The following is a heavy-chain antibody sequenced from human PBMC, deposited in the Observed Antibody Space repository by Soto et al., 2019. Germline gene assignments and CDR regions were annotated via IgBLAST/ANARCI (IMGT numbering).Heavy chain of an antibody. CDR1: GFTLSSYS. CDR3: ARGVITGTTYYYYALDV. V-gene: IGHV3-74*01. Sequence: PGGSLRLSCAASGFTLSSYSMNWVRQAPGKGLEWVSRINSDGSSTTYADSVKGRFTISRDNAKNTLYVQMNSLRAEDTAVYYCARGVITGTTYYYYALDVWGQGTTVTVSS. CDR2: INSDGSST. D-gene: IGHD1-7*01. J-gene: IGHJ6*02.